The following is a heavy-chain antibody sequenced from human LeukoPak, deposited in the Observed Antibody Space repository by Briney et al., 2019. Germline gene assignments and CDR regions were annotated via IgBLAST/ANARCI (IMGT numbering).Heavy chain of an antibody. Sequence: GASVKVSCKASGYTFTGYYMHWVRQGPGQGLGWMGWINPNSGGTNYAQKFQGRDTMTRDTSISTAYMELSRLRSDDTAVYYCARIKPYYYGSGSYYNGYYFDYWGQGTLVTVSS. CDR1: GYTFTGYY. D-gene: IGHD3-10*01. CDR3: ARIKPYYYGSGSYYNGYYFDY. V-gene: IGHV1-2*02. J-gene: IGHJ4*02. CDR2: INPNSGGT.